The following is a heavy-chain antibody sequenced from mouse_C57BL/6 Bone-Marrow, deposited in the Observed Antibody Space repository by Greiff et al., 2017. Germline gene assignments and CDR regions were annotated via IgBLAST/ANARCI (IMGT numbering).Heavy chain of an antibody. D-gene: IGHD3-1*01. CDR2: IYPGSGNT. Sequence: LVESGAELVRPGASVKLSCKASGYTFTDYYINWVKQRPGQGLEWIARIYPGSGNTYYNEKFKGKATLTAEKSSSTAYMQLSSLTSEDSAVYFCARRGFFDYWGQGTTLTVSS. V-gene: IGHV1-76*01. CDR3: ARRGFFDY. CDR1: GYTFTDYY. J-gene: IGHJ2*01.